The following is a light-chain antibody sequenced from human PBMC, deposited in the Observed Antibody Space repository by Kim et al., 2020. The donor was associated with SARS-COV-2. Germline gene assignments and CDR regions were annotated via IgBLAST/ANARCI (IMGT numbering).Light chain of an antibody. CDR3: KSRDSSGNLLV. CDR2: AKN. Sequence: SSELTQDPAVSVALGQTVRITCQGDNLRTYYASWYQQKPGQAPVLVIFAKNNRPSGIPDRFPGSNSGNTASLTTTGAQAEDEADYYCKSRDSSGNLLVFG. CDR1: NLRTYY. V-gene: IGLV3-19*01. J-gene: IGLJ2*01.